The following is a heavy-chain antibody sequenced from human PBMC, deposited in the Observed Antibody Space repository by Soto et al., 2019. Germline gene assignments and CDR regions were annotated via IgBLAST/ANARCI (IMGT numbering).Heavy chain of an antibody. J-gene: IGHJ6*03. CDR1: GDSFNDYY. V-gene: IGHV1-2*04. CDR3: ARESGGATATLDYYYSSMDV. D-gene: IGHD1-26*01. CDR2: INPNGGVT. Sequence: QVQLVQSGAEVRKPGDSVTVSCRSSGDSFNDYYIHWVRQAPGQGFEWMGWINPNGGVTKYAQKFQGWVSMTRDTSIRTASLHLSRLTSDDTAAYNCARESGGATATLDYYYSSMDVWGTGNTVTVSS.